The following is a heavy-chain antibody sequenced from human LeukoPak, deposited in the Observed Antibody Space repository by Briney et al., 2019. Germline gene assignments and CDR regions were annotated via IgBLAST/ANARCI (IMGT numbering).Heavy chain of an antibody. CDR3: ARGVYSSSQYYFDY. D-gene: IGHD6-6*01. Sequence: SETLSLTCTVSGGSISSYYWSWIRQPAGKGLEWIGRIYTSGSTNYNPSLKSRVTMSVDTSKNQFSLKLSSGTAADTAVHYCARGVYSSSQYYFDYWGQGTLVTVSS. CDR2: IYTSGST. V-gene: IGHV4-4*07. CDR1: GGSISSYY. J-gene: IGHJ4*02.